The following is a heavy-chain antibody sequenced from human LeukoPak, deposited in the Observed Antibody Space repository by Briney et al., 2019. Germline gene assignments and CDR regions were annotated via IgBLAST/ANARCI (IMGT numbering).Heavy chain of an antibody. CDR1: GFTFSSYG. CDR3: AKDMRFGEFPAAFDI. J-gene: IGHJ3*02. Sequence: PGRSLRLSCAASGFTFSSYGMHWVRQAPGKGLEWVAVIWYGGSNKYYADSVKGRFTISRDNSKNTLYLQMNSLRAEDTAVYYCAKDMRFGEFPAAFDIWGQGTMVTVSS. CDR2: IWYGGSNK. D-gene: IGHD3-10*01. V-gene: IGHV3-30*18.